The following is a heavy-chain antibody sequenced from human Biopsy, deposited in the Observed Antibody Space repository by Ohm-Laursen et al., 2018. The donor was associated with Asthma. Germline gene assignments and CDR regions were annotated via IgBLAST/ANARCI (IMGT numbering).Heavy chain of an antibody. J-gene: IGHJ3*02. CDR1: GDSISSTYW. CDR2: IYPSGIT. V-gene: IGHV4-4*02. Sequence: SETLSLTCAVSGDSISSTYWWRWVRQPPGKGLEWIGEIYPSGITNYNPSLKSRVTISVDKSKNQFSLKLSSVTAADTAVYSCARHMKGVSVFDIWGQGTMVIVSS. CDR3: ARHMKGVSVFDI. D-gene: IGHD3-10*01.